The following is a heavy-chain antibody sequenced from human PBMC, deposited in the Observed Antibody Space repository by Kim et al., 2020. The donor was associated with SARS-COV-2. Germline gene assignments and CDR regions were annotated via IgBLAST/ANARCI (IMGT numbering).Heavy chain of an antibody. Sequence: GGSLRLSCASSEFTFSTYTMHWVRQAPGKGLEWASSISSDTTDIYYADSVKGRFTVSRDNAKSSLYLQMNRLRAEDTAVYFCARAGYDGSGSYYALDLWG. CDR3: ARAGYDGSGSYYALDL. D-gene: IGHD3-10*01. CDR2: ISSDTTDI. CDR1: EFTFSTYT. J-gene: IGHJ3*01. V-gene: IGHV3-21*04.